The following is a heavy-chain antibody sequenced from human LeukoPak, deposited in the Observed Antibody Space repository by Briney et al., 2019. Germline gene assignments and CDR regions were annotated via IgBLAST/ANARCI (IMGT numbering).Heavy chain of an antibody. V-gene: IGHV1-2*02. CDR3: ARDTYYYGSGSYPTYYYYGMDV. Sequence: ASVKVSCKASGYXFTGYYIHWVRQAPGQGLEWMGWINPNSGGTNYAQKFQGRVTMTRDTSISTAYMELSRLRSDDTAVYYCARDTYYYGSGSYPTYYYYGMDVWGQGTTVTVSS. CDR1: GYXFTGYY. D-gene: IGHD3-10*01. J-gene: IGHJ6*02. CDR2: INPNSGGT.